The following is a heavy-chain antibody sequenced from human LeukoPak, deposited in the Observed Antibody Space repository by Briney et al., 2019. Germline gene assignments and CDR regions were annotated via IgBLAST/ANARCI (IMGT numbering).Heavy chain of an antibody. CDR2: IDSDGSST. J-gene: IGHJ4*02. V-gene: IGHV3-74*01. CDR1: GFTFSYYW. CDR3: TLDDYYDSSGTWYFDY. Sequence: PGGSLRLSCAASGFTFSYYWMHWVRQGPGKGLVWVSRIDSDGSSTNYADSVKGRFTISRDNVKNTLYLQMNSLTAEDTAVYYCTLDDYYDSSGTWYFDYWGQGTLVTVSS. D-gene: IGHD3-22*01.